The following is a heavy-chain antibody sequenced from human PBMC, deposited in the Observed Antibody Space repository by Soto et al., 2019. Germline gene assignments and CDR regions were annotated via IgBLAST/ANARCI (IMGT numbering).Heavy chain of an antibody. J-gene: IGHJ4*02. Sequence: GGSLRLSCAASGFTFSSYAMHWVRQAPGKGLEWVAVISYDGSNKYYADSVKGRFTISRDNSKNTLYLQMNSLRAEDTAVYYCARARLLWFGEVFDFDYWGQGTLVTVSS. D-gene: IGHD3-10*01. CDR1: GFTFSSYA. CDR2: ISYDGSNK. CDR3: ARARLLWFGEVFDFDY. V-gene: IGHV3-30-3*01.